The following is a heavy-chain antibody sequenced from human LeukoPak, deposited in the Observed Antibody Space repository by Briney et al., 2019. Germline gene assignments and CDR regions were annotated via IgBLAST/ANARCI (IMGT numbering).Heavy chain of an antibody. CDR3: ARSSSGYFNDGFDI. CDR2: ISDRGGST. V-gene: IGHV3-23*01. D-gene: IGHD3-22*01. Sequence: GGSLRLSCGPSGLPFSISAMTCVPRAPGKGVDWVSAISDRGGSTYYADSVKARFPISRHNSKNTLYLQMNSLRDEDTAVYYCARSSSGYFNDGFDIWGQGTMVTVSS. J-gene: IGHJ3*02. CDR1: GLPFSISA.